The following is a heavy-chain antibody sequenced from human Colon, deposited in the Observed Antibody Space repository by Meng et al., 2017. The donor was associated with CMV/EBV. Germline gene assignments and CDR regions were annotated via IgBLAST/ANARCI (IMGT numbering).Heavy chain of an antibody. J-gene: IGHJ4*02. D-gene: IGHD4/OR15-4a*01. CDR1: GDSVSSNNW. V-gene: IGHV4-4*02. Sequence: LTCAGSGDSVSSNNWWTWVRQPPGKGPEWIGEIHHSGTTAHNPSLRSRISFSVDKSRNQVSLHLTTVTAADTAVYYCGSATDYKVDYWGQGTLVTVSS. CDR3: GSATDYKVDY. CDR2: IHHSGTT.